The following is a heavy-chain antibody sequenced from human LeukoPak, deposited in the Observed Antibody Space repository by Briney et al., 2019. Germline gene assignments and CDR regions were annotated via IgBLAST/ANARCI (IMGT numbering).Heavy chain of an antibody. V-gene: IGHV3-23*01. CDR1: GFTFSSYA. Sequence: GGSLRLSCAASGFTFSSYAMSWVRQAPGKGLEWVSAISGSGGTTYYADSVKGRFTISRDNAKNSLYLQMNSLRAEDTAVYYCARGIYYYYDSSGLQFADYWGQGTLVTVSS. J-gene: IGHJ4*02. CDR3: ARGIYYYYDSSGLQFADY. CDR2: ISGSGGTT. D-gene: IGHD3-22*01.